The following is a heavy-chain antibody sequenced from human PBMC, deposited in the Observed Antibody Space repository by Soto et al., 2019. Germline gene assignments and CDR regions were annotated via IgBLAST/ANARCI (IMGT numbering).Heavy chain of an antibody. CDR2: VYHTGDT. CDR1: GGTVASSHW. V-gene: IGHV4-4*02. J-gene: IGHJ5*02. D-gene: IGHD2-21*02. Sequence: SETLSLSCGVSGGTVASSHWWSWVRQSPGGGLEWIGNVYHTGDTNFNPSLQSRVTISVDKSNNQFSLRLNSLTAADTAVYFCAREIVTAGGNNYFDPWGPGTLVTVSS. CDR3: AREIVTAGGNNYFDP.